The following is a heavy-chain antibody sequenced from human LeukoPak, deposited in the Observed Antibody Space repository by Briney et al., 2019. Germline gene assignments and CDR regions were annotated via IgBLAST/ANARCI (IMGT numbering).Heavy chain of an antibody. J-gene: IGHJ5*02. CDR3: ARYSGSFPGWLDP. V-gene: IGHV3-7*01. CDR2: INPAGSQK. D-gene: IGHD1-26*01. Sequence: GGSLRLSCAASGLTFSSSWMNWVRQAPGKGLEWLANINPAGSQKDYVDSVKGRFTISRDNAKDSVFPQMNNLRAEDTAVYYCARYSGSFPGWLDPWGPGTLVTVSS. CDR1: GLTFSSSW.